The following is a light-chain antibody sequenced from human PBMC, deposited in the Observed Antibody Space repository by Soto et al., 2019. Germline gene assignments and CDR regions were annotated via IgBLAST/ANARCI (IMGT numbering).Light chain of an antibody. V-gene: IGKV1-6*01. CDR3: LQDYNYPRT. CDR2: AAS. CDR1: QGIRHY. Sequence: AIQMTQSPSSLSASVGDRVTITCRASQGIRHYLGWYQQKPGKAPKLLIYAASSLQSGVPSRFSGSGYGTDFTLTISSLQPEDFATYYCLQDYNYPRTFGGGTKVEIK. J-gene: IGKJ4*02.